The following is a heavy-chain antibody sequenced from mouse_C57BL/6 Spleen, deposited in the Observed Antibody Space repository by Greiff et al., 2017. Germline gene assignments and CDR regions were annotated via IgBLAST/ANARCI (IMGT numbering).Heavy chain of an antibody. D-gene: IGHD1-1*01. CDR2: IYPGDGDT. CDR1: GYAFSSSW. J-gene: IGHJ4*01. CDR3: ARGITTVVATGYDAMDY. Sequence: QVQLQQSGPELVKPGASVKISCKASGYAFSSSWMNWVKQRPGTGLEWIGRIYPGDGDTNYNGKFKGKATLTADKSSSTAYMQLSSLTSEDSAVYFCARGITTVVATGYDAMDYWGQGTSVTVSS. V-gene: IGHV1-82*01.